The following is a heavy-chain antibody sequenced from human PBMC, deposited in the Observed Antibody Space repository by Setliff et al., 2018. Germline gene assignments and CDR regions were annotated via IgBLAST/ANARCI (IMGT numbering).Heavy chain of an antibody. CDR1: GGTFSDYY. CDR3: ARGITMIVVVTHYYYMDV. J-gene: IGHJ6*03. D-gene: IGHD3-22*01. CDR2: IYYSGST. V-gene: IGHV4-34*01. Sequence: PSETLSLTCTAYGGTFSDYYWTWIRQPPGKGLEWIGSIYYSGSTYYNPSLKSRVTISVDTSKNQFSLTLSSVTAADTAVYYCARGITMIVVVTHYYYMDVWGKGTTVTVSS.